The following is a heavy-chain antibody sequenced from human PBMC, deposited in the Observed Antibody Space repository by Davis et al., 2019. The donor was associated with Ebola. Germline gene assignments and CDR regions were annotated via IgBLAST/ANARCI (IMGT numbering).Heavy chain of an antibody. V-gene: IGHV4-59*01. CDR2: IYYSGST. CDR3: SRGNLYSFYYYMDV. CDR1: GGSFTTYY. J-gene: IGHJ6*03. Sequence: PGGSLRLSCTVSGGSFTTYYWSWIRQPPGKGLEWIGYIYYSGSTNYNPSLKSRVTISLDTSKNQFSLRLSSVTAADTAVYYCSRGNLYSFYYYMDVWGKGTTVTVSS.